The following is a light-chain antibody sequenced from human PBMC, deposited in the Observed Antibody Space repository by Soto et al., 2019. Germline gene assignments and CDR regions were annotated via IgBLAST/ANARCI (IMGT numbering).Light chain of an antibody. Sequence: DIQMTQSPSSLSASIGDRVTITCRASQGIYNYLAWFQQTPGKAPKSLIYAPSSLQSGVPSKFSGSGSGTNFTLTITSLQPEDFATYYCQQYHTYPLTFGGGTKVEI. V-gene: IGKV1-16*02. J-gene: IGKJ4*01. CDR1: QGIYNY. CDR3: QQYHTYPLT. CDR2: APS.